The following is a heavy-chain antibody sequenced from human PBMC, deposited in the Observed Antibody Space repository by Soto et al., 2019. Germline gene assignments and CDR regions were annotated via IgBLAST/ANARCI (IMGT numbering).Heavy chain of an antibody. CDR1: GGSISSYY. Sequence: LSLTCTVSGGSISSYYWSWIRQPPGKGLEWIGYIYYSGSTNYNPSPKSRVTISVDTSKNQFSLKLSSVTAADTAVYYCARAESGYCDYWGQGTLVTVSS. V-gene: IGHV4-59*01. D-gene: IGHD3-3*01. CDR3: ARAESGYCDY. J-gene: IGHJ4*02. CDR2: IYYSGST.